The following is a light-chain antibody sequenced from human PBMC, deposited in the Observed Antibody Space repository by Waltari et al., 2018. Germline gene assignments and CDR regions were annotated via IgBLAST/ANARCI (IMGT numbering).Light chain of an antibody. J-gene: IGLJ7*01. Sequence: QSALTQPRSVSGSPGQSVTISCSGTSSDVGNYNFVSWYQQPPGNAPKRLFYDAVKRPSGVPDRFSGSKSGNTASLTISGLQTEDEADYYCCSYAGSDTFVFGGGTQLTVL. V-gene: IGLV2-11*01. CDR1: SSDVGNYNF. CDR3: CSYAGSDTFV. CDR2: DAV.